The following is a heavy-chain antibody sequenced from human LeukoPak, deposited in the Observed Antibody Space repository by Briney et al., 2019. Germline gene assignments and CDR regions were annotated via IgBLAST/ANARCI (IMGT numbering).Heavy chain of an antibody. CDR1: GGSISSGGYY. D-gene: IGHD2-15*01. CDR2: IYYSGST. J-gene: IGHJ6*02. CDR3: ARDVAAAAINYGMDV. V-gene: IGHV4-31*03. Sequence: ASETLSLTCTVSGGSISSGGYYWSWIRQHPGKGLEWIGYIYYSGSTYYNPSLKSRVTISVDTSKNQFSLKLSSVTAADTAVYYCARDVAAAAINYGMDVWGQGTTVTVSS.